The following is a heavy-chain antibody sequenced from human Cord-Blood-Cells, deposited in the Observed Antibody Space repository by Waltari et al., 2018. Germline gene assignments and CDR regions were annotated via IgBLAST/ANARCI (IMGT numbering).Heavy chain of an antibody. Sequence: QVQLVQSGAEVKKPGSSVKVSCKASGGTFSSYAISWVRQAPGQGLEWMGGISPIFGTANYAQKFQGRVTITADKSMSTAYMELSSLRSEDTAVYYCASGVVVVVAATRSYGMDVWGQGTTVTVSS. CDR1: GGTFSSYA. J-gene: IGHJ6*02. D-gene: IGHD2-15*01. V-gene: IGHV1-69*06. CDR2: ISPIFGTA. CDR3: ASGVVVVVAATRSYGMDV.